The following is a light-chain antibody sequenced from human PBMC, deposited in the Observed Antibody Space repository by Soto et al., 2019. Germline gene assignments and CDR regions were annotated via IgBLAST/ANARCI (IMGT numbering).Light chain of an antibody. CDR2: DVT. J-gene: IGLJ1*01. Sequence: QSALTQPRSVSGSPGQSVTISCTGTSSDVGGYNYVSWYQQHPGKAPKLIIYDVTERPSGVPDRFSGSKSGNTASLTVSGLQAEDEADYYCCSYASTYTFYVFGTGTKVTVL. CDR1: SSDVGGYNY. V-gene: IGLV2-11*01. CDR3: CSYASTYTFYV.